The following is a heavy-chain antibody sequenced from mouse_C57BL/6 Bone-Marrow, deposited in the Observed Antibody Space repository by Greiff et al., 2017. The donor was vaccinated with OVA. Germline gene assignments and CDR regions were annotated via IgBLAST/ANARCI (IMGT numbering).Heavy chain of an antibody. CDR2: IYPSDSET. Sequence: VQLQQPGAELVRPGSSVKLSCKASGYTFTSYWMDWVKQRPGQGLEWIGNIYPSDSETHYNQKFKDKATLTVDKSSSTAYMQLSSLTSEDSAVYYCARFITTVVADYWGQGTTLTVSS. CDR1: GYTFTSYW. J-gene: IGHJ2*01. D-gene: IGHD1-1*01. CDR3: ARFITTVVADY. V-gene: IGHV1-61*01.